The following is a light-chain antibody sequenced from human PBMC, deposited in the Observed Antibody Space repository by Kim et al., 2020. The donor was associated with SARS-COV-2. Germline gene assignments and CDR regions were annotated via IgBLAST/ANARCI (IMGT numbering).Light chain of an antibody. Sequence: DIQMTQSPSSLSASVGDRVTITCQASQDIKKYLNWFQQKPGKAPKLLIYDASNLEVGVPSRFSGSGSGTHITLIISGLQSVDVATYCSQQSDNLPLSFGAGTKVDIK. J-gene: IGKJ3*01. CDR3: QQSDNLPLS. V-gene: IGKV1-33*01. CDR2: DAS. CDR1: QDIKKY.